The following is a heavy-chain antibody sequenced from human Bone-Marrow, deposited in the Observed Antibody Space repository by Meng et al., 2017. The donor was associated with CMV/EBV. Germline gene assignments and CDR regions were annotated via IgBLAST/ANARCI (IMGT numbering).Heavy chain of an antibody. CDR1: GFTFRSYW. V-gene: IGHV3-74*01. J-gene: IGHJ4*02. Sequence: LRLSCADSGFTFRSYWMHWVRQAPGRGLVWVSRINSDGSRTTYADSVKGRFTISRDNAKNTLYLQMNSLRAEDTAVYYCAGGFGFDYWGQGTLVTVSS. D-gene: IGHD3-16*01. CDR3: AGGFGFDY. CDR2: INSDGSRT.